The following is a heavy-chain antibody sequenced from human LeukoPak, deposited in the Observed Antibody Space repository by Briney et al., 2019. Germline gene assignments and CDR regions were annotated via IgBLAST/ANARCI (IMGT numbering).Heavy chain of an antibody. J-gene: IGHJ4*02. CDR3: ARDGGYCSGGSCYYFDY. Sequence: SETLSLTCTVSGGSISSGGYYWSWIRQHPGKGLEWIGYIYYSGSTYYNPSLKSRVTISVDTSKNQFSLKLSSVTAADTAVYYCARDGGYCSGGSCYYFDYWGQGTLVTVSS. CDR1: GGSISSGGYY. V-gene: IGHV4-31*03. D-gene: IGHD2-15*01. CDR2: IYYSGST.